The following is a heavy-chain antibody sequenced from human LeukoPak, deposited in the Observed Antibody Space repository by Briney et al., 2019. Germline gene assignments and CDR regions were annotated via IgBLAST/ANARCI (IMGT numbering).Heavy chain of an antibody. CDR2: FDPEDGET. Sequence: ASVKVSCKVSGYTLTESSMHWVRQAPGKGLEWMGGFDPEDGETIYAQKFQGRVTMTEDTSTDTAYMELSSLRSEDTAVYYCATAPNYYDSRGYSDIWGQGTMVTVSS. J-gene: IGHJ3*02. V-gene: IGHV1-24*01. D-gene: IGHD3-22*01. CDR1: GYTLTESS. CDR3: ATAPNYYDSRGYSDI.